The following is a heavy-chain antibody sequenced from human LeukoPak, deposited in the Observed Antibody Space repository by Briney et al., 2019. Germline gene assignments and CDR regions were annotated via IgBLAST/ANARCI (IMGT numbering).Heavy chain of an antibody. CDR2: ISGSGGST. V-gene: IGHV3-23*01. CDR1: GFIFSNAW. Sequence: GGSLRLSCAASGFIFSNAWMAWVRQAPGKGLEWVSAISGSGGSTYYADSVKGRFTISRDNSKNTLYLQMNSLRAEDTAVYYCAKLSLMLVEMATISFSPDYWGQGTLVTVSS. CDR3: AKLSLMLVEMATISFSPDY. J-gene: IGHJ4*02. D-gene: IGHD5-24*01.